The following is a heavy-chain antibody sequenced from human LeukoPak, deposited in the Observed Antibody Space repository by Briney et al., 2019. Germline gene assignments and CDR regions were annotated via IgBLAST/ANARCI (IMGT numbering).Heavy chain of an antibody. CDR3: ARDFGLRCSGGTCYSVYYYGMDV. CDR2: IKQGGSEK. D-gene: IGHD2-15*01. V-gene: IGHV3-7*03. CDR1: GFSFSNYA. Sequence: GGSLRLSCSASGFSFSNYAMYWVRQAPGKGLEWVANIKQGGSEKYYVDSVKGRFTISRGNAKNSLYLQMNSLRAEDTAVYYCARDFGLRCSGGTCYSVYYYGMDVWGKGTTVTVSS. J-gene: IGHJ6*04.